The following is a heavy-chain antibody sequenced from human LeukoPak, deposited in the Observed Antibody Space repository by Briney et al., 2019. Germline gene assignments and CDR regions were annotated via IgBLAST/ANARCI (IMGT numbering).Heavy chain of an antibody. CDR2: ISDGGVTT. V-gene: IGHV3-23*01. CDR1: GFTFSNYA. J-gene: IGHJ4*02. D-gene: IGHD4-23*01. Sequence: PGGSLRLSCAASGFTFSNYAMSWVRQAPGKGLEWVSAISDGGVTTYYADSVKGRFTISRDNSKNTVHLQMNSLRAEDTAVYYCAKEKTTVITPGIDYWGQGTLVTVSS. CDR3: AKEKTTVITPGIDY.